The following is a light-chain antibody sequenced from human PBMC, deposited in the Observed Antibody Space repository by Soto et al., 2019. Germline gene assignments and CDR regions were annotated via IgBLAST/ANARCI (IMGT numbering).Light chain of an antibody. Sequence: DIQMTQSPSSLSASVGDRVTITCQARQDISIYLNWYQHKPGKAPKLLIFDASILETGVPSRFSGSGSGTEFSFTISSLQPEDVATYFCQQYDNLPLTFGGGTQVDIK. CDR2: DAS. CDR3: QQYDNLPLT. CDR1: QDISIY. J-gene: IGKJ4*01. V-gene: IGKV1-33*01.